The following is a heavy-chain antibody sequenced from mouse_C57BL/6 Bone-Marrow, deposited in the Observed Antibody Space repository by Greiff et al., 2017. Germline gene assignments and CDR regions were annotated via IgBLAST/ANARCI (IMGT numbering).Heavy chain of an antibody. D-gene: IGHD1-1*01. CDR2: IDPSDSDT. J-gene: IGHJ2*01. CDR1: GYTFTSYW. Sequence: QVQLQQPGAELVRPGSSVKLSCKASGYTFTSYWMHWVKQRPIQGLEWIGNIDPSDSDTHYNHKFKDQAPLIVDKSSSTAYMQLSSLTSEDSAVYYCARDGSSATEDFDYWGQGTTLTVSS. V-gene: IGHV1-52*01. CDR3: ARDGSSATEDFDY.